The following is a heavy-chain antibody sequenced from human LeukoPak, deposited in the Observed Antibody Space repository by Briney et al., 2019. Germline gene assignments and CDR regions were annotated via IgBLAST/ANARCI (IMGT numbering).Heavy chain of an antibody. V-gene: IGHV5-51*01. CDR3: ARRITIFGVVTQFDY. D-gene: IGHD3-3*01. Sequence: GESLKISCKGSGYSFTSYWIGWVRQMPGKGLESMGIIYPGDSDTRYSPSFQGQVTISADKSISTAYLQWSSLKASDTAMYYCARRITIFGVVTQFDYWGQGTLVTVSS. CDR2: IYPGDSDT. CDR1: GYSFTSYW. J-gene: IGHJ4*02.